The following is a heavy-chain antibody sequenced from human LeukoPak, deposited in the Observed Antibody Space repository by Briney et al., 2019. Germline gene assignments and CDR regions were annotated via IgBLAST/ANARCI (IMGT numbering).Heavy chain of an antibody. CDR2: INHAGST. D-gene: IGHD1-1*01. CDR3: ARGVGSYYYGLDV. CDR1: GGSFSGYY. Sequence: SETQSLTCGVSGGSFSGYYWTWIRQPPGKGLEWIGEINHAGSTNYNPSLKSRVAISVDTSRNQFSLNLSSVTAADTAVYYCARGVGSYYYGLDVWGQGTTVTVSS. V-gene: IGHV4-34*01. J-gene: IGHJ6*02.